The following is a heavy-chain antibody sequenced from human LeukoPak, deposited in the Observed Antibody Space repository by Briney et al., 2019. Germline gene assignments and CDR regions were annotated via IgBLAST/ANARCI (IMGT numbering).Heavy chain of an antibody. Sequence: SETLSLTCTVSGGSISSGSYYWSWIRQPAGKGLEWIGRIYTSGSTNYNPSLKSRVTISVDTSKNQFSLKLSSVTAADTAVYYCARAARNDYYDSSGYYGGILYYFDYWGQGTLITVSS. V-gene: IGHV4-61*02. D-gene: IGHD3-22*01. CDR2: IYTSGST. CDR3: ARAARNDYYDSSGYYGGILYYFDY. CDR1: GGSISSGSYY. J-gene: IGHJ4*02.